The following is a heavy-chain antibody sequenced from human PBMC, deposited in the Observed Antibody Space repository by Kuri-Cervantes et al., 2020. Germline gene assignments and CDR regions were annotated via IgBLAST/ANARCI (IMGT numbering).Heavy chain of an antibody. J-gene: IGHJ6*03. CDR3: ARHFRDYYYMDV. Sequence: SETLSLTCTVSGVPINSDYWSWIRQPPGKGLEWIGSIYHSGSTYYNPSLKSRVTISVDTSKNQFSLKLSSVTAADTAVYYCARHFRDYYYMDVWGKGTTVTVSS. D-gene: IGHD3-3*02. CDR2: IYHSGST. CDR1: GVPINSDY. V-gene: IGHV4-38-2*02.